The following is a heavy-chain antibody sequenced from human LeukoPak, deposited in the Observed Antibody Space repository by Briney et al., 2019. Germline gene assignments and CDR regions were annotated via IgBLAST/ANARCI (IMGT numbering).Heavy chain of an antibody. CDR1: GGSITSSSYS. CDR2: IYYSGST. Sequence: SETLSLTCTVPGGSITSSSYSSGWIRQPPGKGLEWIGSIYYSGSTYYNPSLKSRVTISVDTSKNQFSLKLSSVTAADTAMYYCASNSSSCGSSEDCLNPWGQGTLVTVSS. D-gene: IGHD6-13*01. J-gene: IGHJ5*02. CDR3: ASNSSSCGSSEDCLNP. V-gene: IGHV4-39*01.